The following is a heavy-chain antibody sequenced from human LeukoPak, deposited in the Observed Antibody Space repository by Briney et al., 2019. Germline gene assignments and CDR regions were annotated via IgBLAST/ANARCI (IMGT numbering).Heavy chain of an antibody. V-gene: IGHV1-2*06. D-gene: IGHD4/OR15-4a*01. Sequence: ASVKVSCKASAYTFSGYYMHWVRQAPGQGLEWMGRINPNSGDTNCAQNFQGRVTMTWDTSIATAYVELSRLTPDDTAIYYCARGGADYWGQGTLVTVSS. CDR2: INPNSGDT. CDR1: AYTFSGYY. J-gene: IGHJ4*02. CDR3: ARGGADY.